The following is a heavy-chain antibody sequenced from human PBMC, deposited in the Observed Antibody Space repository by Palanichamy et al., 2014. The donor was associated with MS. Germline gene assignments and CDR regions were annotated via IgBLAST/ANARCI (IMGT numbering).Heavy chain of an antibody. CDR1: GFTFSSYS. D-gene: IGHD5-12*01. CDR2: ISSSSSTI. Sequence: EVQLVESGGGLVQPGGSLRLSCAASGFTFSSYSMNWVRQAPGKGLEWVSYISSSSSTIYYADSVKGRFTISRDNAKNSLYLQMNSLRDEDTAVYYCARDGVATIKYYYYYAMDVWGQGTTVTVSS. CDR3: ARDGVATIKYYYYYAMDV. J-gene: IGHJ6*02. V-gene: IGHV3-48*02.